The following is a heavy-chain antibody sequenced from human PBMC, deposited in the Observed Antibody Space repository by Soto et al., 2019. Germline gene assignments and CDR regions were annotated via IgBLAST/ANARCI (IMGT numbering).Heavy chain of an antibody. J-gene: IGHJ4*02. Sequence: PGGSLRLSCVASGFTFSSYAMSWVRQAPGKGLEWVSAISGSGGSTYYADSVKGRFTISRDNSKNTLYLQMNSLRAEDTAVYYCLQMARSGSYLHFDYWGQGTLVTVSS. CDR2: ISGSGGST. CDR1: GFTFSSYA. CDR3: LQMARSGSYLHFDY. V-gene: IGHV3-23*01. D-gene: IGHD3-10*01.